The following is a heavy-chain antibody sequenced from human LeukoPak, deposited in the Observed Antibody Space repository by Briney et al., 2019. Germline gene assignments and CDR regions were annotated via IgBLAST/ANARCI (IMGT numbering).Heavy chain of an antibody. CDR3: ARDRGSASGQGGFDY. CDR2: ISGGGTTV. J-gene: IGHJ4*02. Sequence: PGGSLRLSCAASGFTFSSYSMNWVRQAPGKGLEWVSYISGGGTTVYYADSVKGRFTISRDNAKNSLYLQMHGLRVEDMAVYYCARDRGSASGQGGFDYWGQGTLVTVSS. D-gene: IGHD3-10*01. V-gene: IGHV3-48*04. CDR1: GFTFSSYS.